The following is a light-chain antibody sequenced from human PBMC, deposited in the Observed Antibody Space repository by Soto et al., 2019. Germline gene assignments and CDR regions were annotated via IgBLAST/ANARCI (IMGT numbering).Light chain of an antibody. CDR2: SHN. V-gene: IGLV1-44*01. CDR3: AAWDDSLNGVV. CDR1: SSNIGRNT. Sequence: QLVLTQPPSASGTPGQRVTISCSGSSSNIGRNTVNWYRQLPGTAPRLLIYSHNQRPSGVPDRFSGSKSGTSASLAISGLQSEDEADYYCAAWDDSLNGVVFGGGTKLTVL. J-gene: IGLJ3*02.